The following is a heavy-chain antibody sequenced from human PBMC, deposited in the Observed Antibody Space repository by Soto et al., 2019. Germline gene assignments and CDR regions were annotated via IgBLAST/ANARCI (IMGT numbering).Heavy chain of an antibody. J-gene: IGHJ4*02. CDR2: IIPILGIA. CDR1: GGTFSSYT. Sequence: QVQLVQSGAEVKKPGSTVKVSCKASGGTFSSYTISWVRQAPGQGLAWMGRIIPILGIANYAQKFQGRVTITADKSTSTAYMELSSLRSEDTAVYYCARESRIQLCDYWGQGTLVTVSS. V-gene: IGHV1-69*08. CDR3: ARESRIQLCDY. D-gene: IGHD5-18*01.